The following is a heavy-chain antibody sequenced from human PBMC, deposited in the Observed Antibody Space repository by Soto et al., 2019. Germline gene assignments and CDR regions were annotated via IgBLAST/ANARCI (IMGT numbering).Heavy chain of an antibody. V-gene: IGHV1-69*13. CDR1: GGTFSSYA. J-gene: IGHJ6*02. Sequence: GASVKVSCKASGGTFSSYAISWVRQAPGQGLEWMGGIIPIFGTANYAQKFQGRVTITADESTSTAYMELSSLRSEDTAVYYCARGAFAVAADETYYYGMDVWGQGTTVTVSS. CDR2: IIPIFGTA. CDR3: ARGAFAVAADETYYYGMDV. D-gene: IGHD6-19*01.